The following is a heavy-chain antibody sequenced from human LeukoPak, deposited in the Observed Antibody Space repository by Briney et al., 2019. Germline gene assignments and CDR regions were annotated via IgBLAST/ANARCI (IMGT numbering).Heavy chain of an antibody. CDR2: IIPIFGTA. Sequence: SVKVSCKASGGTFSSYAISWVRQAPGQGLEWMGGIIPIFGTANYAQKFQGRVTITADESTSTAYMELSSLRSEDTAVYYCARVLGEWLENWFDPWGQGNLVTVSS. CDR3: ARVLGEWLENWFDP. D-gene: IGHD3-16*01. CDR1: GGTFSSYA. V-gene: IGHV1-69*01. J-gene: IGHJ5*02.